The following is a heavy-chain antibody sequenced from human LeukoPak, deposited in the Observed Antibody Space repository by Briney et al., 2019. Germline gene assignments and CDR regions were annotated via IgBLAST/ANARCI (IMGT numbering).Heavy chain of an antibody. J-gene: IGHJ1*01. D-gene: IGHD6-19*01. CDR2: LRSKAYGRTT. CDR3: TRYSSGWIAEYFQH. V-gene: IGHV3-49*04. CDR1: GFTFGDYA. Sequence: GGSLRLSCTASGFTFGDYAMSWVRQAPGKGLEGVGFLRSKAYGRTTEYATSVKGRFTISRYDSKRIAYLQMNSLKTEDTAVYYCTRYSSGWIAEYFQHWGQGTLVTVSS.